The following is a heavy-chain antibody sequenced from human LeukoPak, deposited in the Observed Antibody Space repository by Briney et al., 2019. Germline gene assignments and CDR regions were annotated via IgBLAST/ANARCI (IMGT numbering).Heavy chain of an antibody. J-gene: IGHJ3*02. CDR2: INPNSGDT. CDR1: GYSFTDHY. D-gene: IGHD4-17*01. V-gene: IGHV1-2*02. CDR3: ARDPTVTTTGAFDI. Sequence: ASVKVSCKASGYSFTDHYLHWVRQAPGQGLEWMGWINPNSGDTNYAQKFQGRVTMTRDTSIKTAYMELTTMTSDDTAVYYCARDPTVTTTGAFDIWGQGTMVTVSS.